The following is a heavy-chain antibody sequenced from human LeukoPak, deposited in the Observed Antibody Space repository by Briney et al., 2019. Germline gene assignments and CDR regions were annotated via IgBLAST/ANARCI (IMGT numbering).Heavy chain of an antibody. CDR2: IYHSGST. V-gene: IGHV4-59*12. D-gene: IGHD6-19*01. CDR3: ARVDSSGWSAFDY. CDR1: GGSISSYY. Sequence: SETLSLTCTVSGGSISSYYWSWIRQPPGKGLEWIGYIYHSGSTYYNPSLKSRVTISVDRSKNQFSLKLSSVTAADTAVYYCARVDSSGWSAFDYWGQGTLVTVSS. J-gene: IGHJ4*02.